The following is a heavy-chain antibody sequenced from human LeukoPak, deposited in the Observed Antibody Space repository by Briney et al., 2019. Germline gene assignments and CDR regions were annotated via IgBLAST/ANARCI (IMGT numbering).Heavy chain of an antibody. Sequence: VASVKVSCKASGGTFSSYAISWVRQAPGQGLEWMGGIIPIFGTANYAQKFQGRVTITTDESTSTAYMELSSPRSEDTAVYYCARASYYDFWSGYFFDYWGQGTLVTVSS. CDR2: IIPIFGTA. CDR1: GGTFSSYA. V-gene: IGHV1-69*05. J-gene: IGHJ4*02. D-gene: IGHD3-3*01. CDR3: ARASYYDFWSGYFFDY.